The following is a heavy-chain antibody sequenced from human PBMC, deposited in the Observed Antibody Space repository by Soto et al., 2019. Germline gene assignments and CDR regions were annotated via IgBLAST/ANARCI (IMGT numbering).Heavy chain of an antibody. J-gene: IGHJ6*02. D-gene: IGHD3-22*01. Sequence: QVQLVQSGAEVKNPGASVKVSCKASGYTFTSYGISWVRQAPGQGLEWMGWISAYNGNTNYAQKLQGSVTMTTDTSTSTAYMELRSLRADDTAVHYCARYDSSPGGWYYYYGMDVWGQGTTVTVSS. V-gene: IGHV1-18*01. CDR3: ARYDSSPGGWYYYYGMDV. CDR1: GYTFTSYG. CDR2: ISAYNGNT.